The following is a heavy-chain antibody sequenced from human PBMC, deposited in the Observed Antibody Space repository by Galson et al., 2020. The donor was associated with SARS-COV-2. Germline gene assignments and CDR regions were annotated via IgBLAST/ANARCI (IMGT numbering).Heavy chain of an antibody. CDR3: ATGGLWGASWYFAL. CDR2: FNRISGTI. D-gene: IGHD3-16*01. CDR1: GLTLDDHA. Sequence: GGSLRRSCHATGLTLDDHAMHWLRKVSAKGLEWVPGFNRISGTIGYVAPVRGRFAISRDNAENPLFLQMRSLRREDTAFYYCATGGLWGASWYFALWVRGPLVTVSS. J-gene: IGHJ2*01. V-gene: IGHV3-9*01.